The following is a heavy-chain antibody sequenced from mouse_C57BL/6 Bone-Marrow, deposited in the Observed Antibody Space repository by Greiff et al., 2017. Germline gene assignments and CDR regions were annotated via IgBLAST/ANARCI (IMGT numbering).Heavy chain of an antibody. CDR2: IRSKSNNYAT. Sequence: DVKLVESGGGLVQPKGSLKLSCAASGFSFNTYAMNWVSQAPGKGLEWVDRIRSKSNNYATYYADSVKDRFTISRDDSESMLYLQMTTLKTADTDMYYCVRPVLWFAYWGQGTLVTVSA. CDR1: GFSFNTYA. D-gene: IGHD1-1*01. J-gene: IGHJ3*01. CDR3: VRPVLWFAY. V-gene: IGHV10-1*01.